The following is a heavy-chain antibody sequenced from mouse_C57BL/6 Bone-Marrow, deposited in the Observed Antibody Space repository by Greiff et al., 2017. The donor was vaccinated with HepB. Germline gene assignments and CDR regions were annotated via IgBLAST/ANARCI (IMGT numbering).Heavy chain of an antibody. Sequence: EVKLVESGGDLVKPGGSLKLSCAASGFTFSSYGMSWVRQTPDKRLEWVATISSGGSYTYYPDSVKGRFTISRDNAKNTLYLQMSSLKSEDTAMYYCARLYYYGVAGDYWGQGTTLTVSS. D-gene: IGHD1-1*01. CDR3: ARLYYYGVAGDY. CDR1: GFTFSSYG. J-gene: IGHJ2*01. V-gene: IGHV5-6*01. CDR2: ISSGGSYT.